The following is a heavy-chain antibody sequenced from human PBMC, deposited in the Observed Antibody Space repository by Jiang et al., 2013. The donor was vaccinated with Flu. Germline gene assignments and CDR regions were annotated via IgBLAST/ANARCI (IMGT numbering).Heavy chain of an antibody. V-gene: IGHV1-2*02. D-gene: IGHD5-18*01. CDR2: IKPDNGDT. CDR1: GYTFSGHY. CDR3: ARGGGNIEYTYGYYHYYAMDV. Sequence: QSGAEVKKPGASMKVSCKASGYTFSGHYIHWVRQAPGQGPEWMGWIKPDNGDTNLAQNFQGRVTMTRNTSIDTAFMELSGLRSDDTAIYWCARGGGNIEYTYGYYHYYAMDVWGQGTTVTVSS. J-gene: IGHJ6*02.